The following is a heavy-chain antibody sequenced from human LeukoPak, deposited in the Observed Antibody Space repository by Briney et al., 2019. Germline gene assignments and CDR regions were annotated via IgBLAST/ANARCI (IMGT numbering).Heavy chain of an antibody. CDR2: INPNSGGT. D-gene: IGHD3-16*02. CDR3: ARDRRLRLGELSSYYFDY. J-gene: IGHJ4*02. Sequence: ASVKVPCKASGYTFTGYYIHWVRQAPGQGLEWMGWINPNSGGTNYAQKFQGWVTMTRDTSISTAYMELSRLTSDDTAVYYCARDRRLRLGELSSYYFDYWGQGTLVTVSS. CDR1: GYTFTGYY. V-gene: IGHV1-2*04.